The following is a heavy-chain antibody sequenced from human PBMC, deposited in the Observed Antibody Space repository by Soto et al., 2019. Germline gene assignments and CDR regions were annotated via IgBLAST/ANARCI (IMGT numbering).Heavy chain of an antibody. D-gene: IGHD2-2*01. V-gene: IGHV1-18*01. CDR1: GYTFTSYG. CDR3: ARGRCSSTSCYVGAYYYYMDV. CDR2: ISAYNGNT. J-gene: IGHJ6*03. Sequence: ASVKVSWKASGYTFTSYGISWVRQAPGQGLEWMGWISAYNGNTNYAQKLQGRVTMTTDTSTSTAYMELRSLRSDDTAVYYCARGRCSSTSCYVGAYYYYMDVWGKGTTVTVSS.